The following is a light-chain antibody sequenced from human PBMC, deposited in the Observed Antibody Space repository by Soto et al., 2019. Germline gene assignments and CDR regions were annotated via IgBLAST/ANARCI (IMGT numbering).Light chain of an antibody. J-gene: IGKJ1*01. V-gene: IGKV1-5*03. CDR2: KAS. CDR1: QTISSW. CDR3: QRYNSYSEA. Sequence: DIQMTQSPSTLSGSVGDRVTITCRASQTISSWLAWYQQKPGRAPKLLIYKASTLKSGVPSRFSGGGSGTEFTLTISSLQPDDFATYYCQRYNSYSEAFGQGTKVELK.